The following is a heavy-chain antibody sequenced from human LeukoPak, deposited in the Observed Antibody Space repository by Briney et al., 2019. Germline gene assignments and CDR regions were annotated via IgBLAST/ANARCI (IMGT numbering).Heavy chain of an antibody. Sequence: PGGSLRLSCAASGFAFSRNAMHGVRQGPGKGLEWVSYIAHHGNNKYYADSVKGRFTISRDNSKGTLFLQMNSLRPDDTAVYYCAKDGSRSCTGWGQATMVTVSS. CDR2: IAHHGNNK. D-gene: IGHD1-14*01. CDR3: AKDGSRSCTG. J-gene: IGHJ4*02. CDR1: GFAFSRNA. V-gene: IGHV3-30*02.